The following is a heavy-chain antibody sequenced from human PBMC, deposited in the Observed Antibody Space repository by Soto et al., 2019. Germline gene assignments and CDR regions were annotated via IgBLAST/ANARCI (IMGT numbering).Heavy chain of an antibody. CDR3: ARSFDVSGSYHQPISFHY. D-gene: IGHD3-10*01. CDR1: GFTFSSYA. V-gene: IGHV3-64*02. Sequence: GGSLRLSCTVSGFTFSSYAIHWVRQAPGKRLECVSAISSSGGSIYYADSVKGRFTISRDNSKNTLYLQMDSLRVDDMAVYYCARSFDVSGSYHQPISFHYCGPATLVTLSS. J-gene: IGHJ4*02. CDR2: ISSSGGSI.